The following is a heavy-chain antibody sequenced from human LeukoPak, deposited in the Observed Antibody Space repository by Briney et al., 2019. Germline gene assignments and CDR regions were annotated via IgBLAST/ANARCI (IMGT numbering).Heavy chain of an antibody. CDR1: GGSISSGSYY. CDR3: ARDVGATPGWFDP. V-gene: IGHV4-61*01. J-gene: IGHJ5*02. CDR2: IYNSGST. D-gene: IGHD1-26*01. Sequence: SETLSLTCTVSGGSISSGSYYWNWIRQPPGKGLEWIGYIYNSGSTNYNPSLKSRVTISVDTSKNQFSLKLSSVTAADTAVYYCARDVGATPGWFDPWGQGTLVTVSS.